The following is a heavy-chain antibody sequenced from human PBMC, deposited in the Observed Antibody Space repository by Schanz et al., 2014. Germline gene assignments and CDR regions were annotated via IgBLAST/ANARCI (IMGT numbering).Heavy chain of an antibody. Sequence: EVQLVESGGGLVQPGGSLRLSCAASEFTFNTYCMSWVRQAPGKGLEWVASINQDGYDKHYVDSVEGRFTISRDNAKKSLSLKMNTLRAEDTAIYYCARVDGSSGSASSYRALNVWGQGTTVTVSS. CDR3: ARVDGSSGSASSYRALNV. D-gene: IGHD3-10*01. CDR1: EFTFNTYC. J-gene: IGHJ3*01. V-gene: IGHV3-7*01. CDR2: INQDGYDK.